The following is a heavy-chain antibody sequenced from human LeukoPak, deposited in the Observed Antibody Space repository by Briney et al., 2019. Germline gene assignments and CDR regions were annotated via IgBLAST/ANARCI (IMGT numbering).Heavy chain of an antibody. CDR3: VRDAQRGFDYSNSLQY. V-gene: IGHV3-33*01. CDR2: IWSDGTNR. Sequence: PGTSPRLSCEASGFIFNHYALHWVRQAPHKGLEWVAVIWSDGTNRYYADSVKGRFSIFRDDSQKRVFLQMNSLRAEDTAVYYCVRDAQRGFDYSNSLQYWGQGALVTVSS. D-gene: IGHD4-11*01. J-gene: IGHJ4*02. CDR1: GFIFNHYA.